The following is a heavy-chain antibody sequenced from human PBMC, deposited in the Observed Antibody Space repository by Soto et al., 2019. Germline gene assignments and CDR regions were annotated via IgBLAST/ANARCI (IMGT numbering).Heavy chain of an antibody. V-gene: IGHV4-30-2*01. CDR1: GGSISRGGYS. CDR2: IYHSGST. D-gene: IGHD3-10*01. CDR3: ARAKDYYYGSGSYYLDY. J-gene: IGHJ4*02. Sequence: TLSLTFAASGGSISRGGYSWSWIREPPGKGLEWIGYIYHSGSTYYNPSLKSRVTISVDRSKNQFSLKLSYVTAADTAVYYCARAKDYYYGSGSYYLDYWGRGTLVTVSS.